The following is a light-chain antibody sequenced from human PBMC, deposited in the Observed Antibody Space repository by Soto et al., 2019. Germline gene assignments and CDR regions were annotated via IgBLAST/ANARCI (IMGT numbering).Light chain of an antibody. Sequence: DIQMTQSPSSLSASVGDRVTITCRASQGISNYLAWYQQKPGKVPKLLIYAASTLQSGVPSRFSGSGSGTDFTLTISRLPHEDVATYYRQKYNSAPFTFGPGTKVDIK. J-gene: IGKJ3*01. V-gene: IGKV1-27*01. CDR3: QKYNSAPFT. CDR1: QGISNY. CDR2: AAS.